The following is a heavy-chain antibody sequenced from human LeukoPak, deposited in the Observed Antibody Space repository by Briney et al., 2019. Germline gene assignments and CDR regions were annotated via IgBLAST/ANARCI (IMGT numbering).Heavy chain of an antibody. J-gene: IGHJ5*02. CDR1: GGTFSSYA. D-gene: IGHD3-9*01. CDR2: IIPIFGAA. CDR3: ARVLETGYSRRWFGP. Sequence: SVKVSCKASGGTFSSYAISWVRQAPGQGLEWMGGIIPIFGAANYAQKFQGRVTITADKSTSTAYMELSSLRSEDTAVYYCARVLETGYSRRWFGPWGQGTLVTVSS. V-gene: IGHV1-69*06.